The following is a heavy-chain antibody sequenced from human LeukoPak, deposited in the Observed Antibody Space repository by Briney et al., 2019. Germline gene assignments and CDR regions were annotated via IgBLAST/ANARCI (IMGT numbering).Heavy chain of an antibody. J-gene: IGHJ5*02. CDR2: IIPIFGTA. Sequence: SVKVSCKASGYTFTSYDINWVRQATGQGLEWMGGIIPIFGTANYAQKFQGRVTITTDESTSTAYMELSSLRSEDTAVYYCARGPPSGFWSGYYNWFDPWGQGTLVTVSS. CDR3: ARGPPSGFWSGYYNWFDP. V-gene: IGHV1-69*05. D-gene: IGHD3-3*01. CDR1: GYTFTSYD.